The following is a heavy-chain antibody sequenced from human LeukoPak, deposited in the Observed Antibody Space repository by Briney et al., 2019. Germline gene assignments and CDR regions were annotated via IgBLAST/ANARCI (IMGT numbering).Heavy chain of an antibody. D-gene: IGHD6-6*01. J-gene: IGHJ3*02. V-gene: IGHV3-23*01. Sequence: GGSLRLSCAGSGFTFSNYAMTWVRQAPGKGLEWVSSVSGSGRNTFYPDSVEGRFTISRDNSKNTVYLQMNSLRADDTAVYYCAKDAPFVAHNAFDIWGQGTMVTVSP. CDR2: VSGSGRNT. CDR3: AKDAPFVAHNAFDI. CDR1: GFTFSNYA.